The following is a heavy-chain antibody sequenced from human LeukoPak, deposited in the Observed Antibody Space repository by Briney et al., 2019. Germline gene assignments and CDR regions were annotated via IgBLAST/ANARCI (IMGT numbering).Heavy chain of an antibody. CDR2: ISAYNGNT. CDR3: ARLHQSVGLRYYYYYYMDV. V-gene: IGHV1-18*01. Sequence: EASVKVSCKASGYTFTSYGISWVRQAPGQGLEWMGWISAYNGNTNYAQKLQGRVTMTTDTSTSTAYMELRSLRSDDTAVYYCARLHQSVGLRYYYYYYMDVWGKGTTVTISS. J-gene: IGHJ6*03. CDR1: GYTFTSYG.